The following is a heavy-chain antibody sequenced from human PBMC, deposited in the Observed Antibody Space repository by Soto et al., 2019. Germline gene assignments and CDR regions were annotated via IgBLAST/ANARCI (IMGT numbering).Heavy chain of an antibody. Sequence: KPSETLSLTCTVSGGSISSYYWTWIRQPPGKGLEWIGYIYYSGSTNYNPSLKSRVTISVATSKTQFSLKLSSVTAADTAVYYYGRQEGYYHYMDVWGKGTTVTVSS. CDR1: GGSISSYY. CDR3: GRQEGYYHYMDV. J-gene: IGHJ6*03. D-gene: IGHD3-22*01. CDR2: IYYSGST. V-gene: IGHV4-59*08.